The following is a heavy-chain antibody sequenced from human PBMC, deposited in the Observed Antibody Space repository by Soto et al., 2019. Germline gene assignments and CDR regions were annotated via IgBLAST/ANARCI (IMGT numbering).Heavy chain of an antibody. Sequence: PWGSLRLSCAASGFTFSDYYMSWIRQAPGKGLEWVSYISSSSYTNYADSVKGRFTISRDNAKNALYLQMNSLRAEDTAVYYCARDRYYYDSSGYHLDWGQGTLVTAPQ. CDR1: GFTFSDYY. V-gene: IGHV3-11*06. CDR3: ARDRYYYDSSGYHLD. D-gene: IGHD3-22*01. CDR2: ISSSSYT. J-gene: IGHJ4*02.